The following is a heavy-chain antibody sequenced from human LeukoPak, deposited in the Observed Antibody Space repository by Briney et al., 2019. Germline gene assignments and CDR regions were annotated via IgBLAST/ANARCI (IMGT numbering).Heavy chain of an antibody. CDR1: GFTVSNNY. V-gene: IGHV3-66*01. J-gene: IGHJ6*03. CDR2: IYSDGST. D-gene: IGHD2-2*01. Sequence: GGSLRLSCAASGFTVSNNYMTWVRQAPGKGLEWLSVIYSDGSTYYADSVKDRFTISRDNSKNTLYLQMNSLRAEDTAVYYCAKVDSPGVTSFYYYYYYMDVWGKGTTVTVSS. CDR3: AKVDSPGVTSFYYYYYYMDV.